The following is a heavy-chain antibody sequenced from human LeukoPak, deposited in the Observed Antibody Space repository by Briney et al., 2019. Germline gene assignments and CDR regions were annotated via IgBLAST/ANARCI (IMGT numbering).Heavy chain of an antibody. CDR3: AIDEPNYAPYDFDY. J-gene: IGHJ4*02. CDR2: IKSKGDGETT. Sequence: GGSLRLSCAASRFTFSNAWMNWVRQAPGKGLEWVGRIKSKGDGETTDYAAPVKGRFTISRDDSNNMVYPQMNSLKIEDTAVYYCAIDEPNYAPYDFDYWGQGTLVTVSS. D-gene: IGHD4/OR15-4a*01. V-gene: IGHV3-15*01. CDR1: RFTFSNAW.